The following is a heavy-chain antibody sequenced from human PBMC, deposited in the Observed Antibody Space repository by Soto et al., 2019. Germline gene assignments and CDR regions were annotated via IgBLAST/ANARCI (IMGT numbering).Heavy chain of an antibody. J-gene: IGHJ5*02. CDR2: IYYSGST. V-gene: IGHV4-61*01. CDR3: ARARPRYSSSWYGWFDP. D-gene: IGHD6-13*01. CDR1: GGSVSSGSYY. Sequence: PSETLSLTCTVSGGSVSSGSYYWSWIRQPPGKGLEWIGYIYYSGSTNYNPSLKSRVTISVDTSKNQFSLKLSSVTAADTAVYYCARARPRYSSSWYGWFDPWGQGTLVTVSS.